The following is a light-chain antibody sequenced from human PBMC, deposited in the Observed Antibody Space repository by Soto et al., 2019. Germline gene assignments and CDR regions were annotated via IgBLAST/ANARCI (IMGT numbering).Light chain of an antibody. CDR2: GAS. V-gene: IGKV3-15*01. CDR3: QQYNNWPRT. J-gene: IGKJ1*01. Sequence: EIVMTQSPATLSVSPGERATLSCRASQSVSNNLVWYQQKPGQAPRLLIYGASSRATGIPARFSGSGSGTEFTLTISSLQSEDSAVYYCQQYNNWPRTVGQGTKVDIK. CDR1: QSVSNN.